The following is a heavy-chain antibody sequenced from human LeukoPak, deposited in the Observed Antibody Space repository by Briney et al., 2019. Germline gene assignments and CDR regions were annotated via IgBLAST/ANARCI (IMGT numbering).Heavy chain of an antibody. Sequence: ASVKVSCKASGGTFSSYAISWVRQAPGQGLEWMGRIIPILGIANYAQKFQGRVTITADKSTSTAYMELSSLRSEDTAVYYCASLGVVPAASDDYWGQGTLVTVSS. J-gene: IGHJ4*02. V-gene: IGHV1-69*04. CDR1: GGTFSSYA. CDR3: ASLGVVPAASDDY. CDR2: IIPILGIA. D-gene: IGHD2-2*01.